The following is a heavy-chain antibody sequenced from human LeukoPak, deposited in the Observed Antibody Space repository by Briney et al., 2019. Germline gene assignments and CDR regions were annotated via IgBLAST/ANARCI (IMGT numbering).Heavy chain of an antibody. CDR3: ARAGILSTGDYFDP. CDR2: IHHSGST. Sequence: SETLSLTCTVSGGSISSHYWSWIRQSPAKGLEWIGYIHHSGSTNYNPSLQSRATISVDTSNNQFSLKLSSVTAADTAVYYCARAGILSTGDYFDPWGQGTLVTVSS. D-gene: IGHD5/OR15-5a*01. V-gene: IGHV4-59*11. CDR1: GGSISSHY. J-gene: IGHJ5*02.